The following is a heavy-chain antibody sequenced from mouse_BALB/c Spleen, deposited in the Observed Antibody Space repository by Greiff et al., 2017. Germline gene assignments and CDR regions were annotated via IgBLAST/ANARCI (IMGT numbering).Heavy chain of an antibody. CDR1: GFTFSDYY. D-gene: IGHD2-14*01. CDR3: ARVGYDVYYYAMDY. J-gene: IGHJ4*01. Sequence: EVKVVESGGGLVKPGGSLKLSCAASGFTFSDYYMYWVRQTPEKRLEWVATISDGGSYTYYPDSVKGRFTISRDNAKNNLYLQMSSLKSEDTAMYYCARVGYDVYYYAMDYWGQGTSVTVSA. CDR2: ISDGGSYT. V-gene: IGHV5-4*02.